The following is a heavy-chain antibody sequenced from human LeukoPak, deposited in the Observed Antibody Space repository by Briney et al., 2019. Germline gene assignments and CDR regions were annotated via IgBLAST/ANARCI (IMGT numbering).Heavy chain of an antibody. CDR3: ARLVTMVRGPYVYYYYGMDV. CDR1: GDSVSSNSAA. J-gene: IGHJ6*04. V-gene: IGHV6-1*01. Sequence: SQTLSLTCAISGDSVSSNSAAWNRLRQSPSRGLEWLGRTYYRSNWYNDYAVSLKSRITINPDTSKNQFSLQLNSVTPEDTAVYYCARLVTMVRGPYVYYYYGMDVWGKGTTVTASS. D-gene: IGHD3-10*01. CDR2: TYYRSNWYN.